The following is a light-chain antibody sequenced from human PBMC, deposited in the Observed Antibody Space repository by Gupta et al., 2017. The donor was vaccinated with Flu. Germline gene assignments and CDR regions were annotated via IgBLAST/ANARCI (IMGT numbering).Light chain of an antibody. CDR3: QQYCGLFYT. V-gene: IGKV3-20*01. CDR2: GAS. J-gene: IGKJ2*01. Sequence: PGERATLSCRVSQNIRDNYIAWFEQKPGQAPRLLMYGASTRATGIPDRFIGSGSGEDFTLTISRLEPEDFAAYFCQQYCGLFYTFGKGTK. CDR1: QNIRDNY.